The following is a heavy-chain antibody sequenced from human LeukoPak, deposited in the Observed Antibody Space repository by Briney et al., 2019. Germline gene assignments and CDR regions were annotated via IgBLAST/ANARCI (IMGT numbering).Heavy chain of an antibody. Sequence: GGSLRLSCAASEFIVSINYMTWVRQAPGKGLEWVSLIYSRGDTKYADSVKGRFTISRDNSKNTLYLQMSSLRTEDTAVYYCAKYSPRVGAHDYWGQGTLVTVSS. D-gene: IGHD1-26*01. V-gene: IGHV3-66*01. CDR3: AKYSPRVGAHDY. J-gene: IGHJ4*02. CDR1: EFIVSINY. CDR2: IYSRGDT.